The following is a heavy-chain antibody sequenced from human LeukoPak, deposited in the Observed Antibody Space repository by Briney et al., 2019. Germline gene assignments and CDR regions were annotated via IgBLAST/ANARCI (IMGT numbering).Heavy chain of an antibody. Sequence: GGSLRLSCAASGFTFSSYGMHWIRQAPGKGLEWVAVIWYDGSNKYYADSVKGRFTISRDNSKNTLYLQMNSLRAEDTAVYYCAREVQLSSSWPFDYWGQGTLVTVSS. J-gene: IGHJ4*02. D-gene: IGHD6-13*01. CDR2: IWYDGSNK. CDR3: AREVQLSSSWPFDY. V-gene: IGHV3-33*01. CDR1: GFTFSSYG.